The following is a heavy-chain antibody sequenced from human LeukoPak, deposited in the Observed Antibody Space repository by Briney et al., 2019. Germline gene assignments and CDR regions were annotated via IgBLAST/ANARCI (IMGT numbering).Heavy chain of an antibody. Sequence: PSETLSLTCTVSGGSISSYYWSWIRQPPGKGLEWIGYIYYSGSTNYNPSLKSRVTISVDTSKNQFSLKLSSVTAADTAVYYCARDKEYSHGHFDYWGQGTLATVSS. CDR2: IYYSGST. V-gene: IGHV4-59*01. J-gene: IGHJ4*02. CDR1: GGSISSYY. CDR3: ARDKEYSHGHFDY. D-gene: IGHD6-6*01.